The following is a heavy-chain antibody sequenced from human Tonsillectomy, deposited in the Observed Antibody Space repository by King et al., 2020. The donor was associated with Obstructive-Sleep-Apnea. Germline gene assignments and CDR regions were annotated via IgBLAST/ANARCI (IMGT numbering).Heavy chain of an antibody. D-gene: IGHD1-26*01. CDR3: AGRYSGSYPFAY. CDR2: VYYTGNT. V-gene: IGHV4-39*01. J-gene: IGHJ4*02. Sequence: QVQLQESGPGLVKPSETLFLTCTVAGSSTTSSSYYWGWIRQPPGKGLEWIGSVYYTGNTYYNPSLKTRVTISIDTSKSQFSLELNSVTAADTATYYCAGRYSGSYPFAYWGQGTLVTVSS. CDR1: GSSTTSSSYY.